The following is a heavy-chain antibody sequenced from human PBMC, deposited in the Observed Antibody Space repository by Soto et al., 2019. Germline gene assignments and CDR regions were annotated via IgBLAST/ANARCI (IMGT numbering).Heavy chain of an antibody. CDR1: GFTFSSYD. D-gene: IGHD1-26*01. CDR2: ISYDGSNK. Sequence: LRLSCAASGFTFSSYDMHWVRQAPGKGLERVAVISYDGSNKYYADSVKGRFTLSRDNSKNTLYLQMNSLRDGYTAVNYCAKGSYSGVYSDFDYWGQGTLVTVSS. J-gene: IGHJ4*02. V-gene: IGHV3-30*18. CDR3: AKGSYSGVYSDFDY.